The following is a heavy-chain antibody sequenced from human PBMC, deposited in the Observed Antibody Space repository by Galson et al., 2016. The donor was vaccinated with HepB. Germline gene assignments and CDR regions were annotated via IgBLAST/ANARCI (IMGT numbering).Heavy chain of an antibody. CDR3: ARLPLLYYAMDV. CDR1: GGSISSSDFH. CDR2: IDYGGST. J-gene: IGHJ6*02. Sequence: ETLSLTCSVSGGSISSSDFHWGWIRQPPGKGLDWIGSIDYGGSTNYNPSLQSRVTILIDRSKNQFSLRLNSATAADTAVYYCARLPLLYYAMDVWGQGTTVTV. V-gene: IGHV4-39*01.